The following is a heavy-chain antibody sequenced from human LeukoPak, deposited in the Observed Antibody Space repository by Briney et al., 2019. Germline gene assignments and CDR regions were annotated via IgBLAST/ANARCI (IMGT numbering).Heavy chain of an antibody. D-gene: IGHD1-26*01. CDR1: WNHFTNYQ. CDR2: IYPGDSDT. V-gene: IGHV5-51*01. J-gene: IGHJ4*02. Sequence: GESLKIPCGGSWNHFTNYQIDRVRQMPGEGAEGRGIIYPGDSDTRYSASFQGQVTISADKSISTAYLQWSSLKASDTAMYYCARISSGSCDYWGQGTLVTVSS. CDR3: ARISSGSCDY.